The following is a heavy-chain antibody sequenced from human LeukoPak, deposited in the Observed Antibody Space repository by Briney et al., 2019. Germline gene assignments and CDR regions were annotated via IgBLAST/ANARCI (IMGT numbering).Heavy chain of an antibody. CDR3: ARGPIVVVPAAIYFDY. CDR2: IIPILGIA. CDR1: GYTFTDYY. V-gene: IGHV1-69*04. Sequence: SVKVSCKTSGYTFTDYYMHWVRQAPGQGLEWMGRIIPILGIANYAQKFQGRVTITADKSTSTAYMELSSLRSEDTAVYYCARGPIVVVPAAIYFDYWGQGTLVTVSS. J-gene: IGHJ4*02. D-gene: IGHD2-2*01.